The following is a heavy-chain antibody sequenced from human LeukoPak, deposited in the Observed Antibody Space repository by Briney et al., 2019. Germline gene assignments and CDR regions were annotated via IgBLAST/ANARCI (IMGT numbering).Heavy chain of an antibody. J-gene: IGHJ4*02. CDR2: FSGGGDS. CDR1: GFTFSSFA. V-gene: IGHV3-23*01. Sequence: GGSLRLSCAASGFTFSSFAVSWVRQAPGKGLEWVSAFSGGGDSYYADSVKGRFTISRDNSKKILYLQMNSLRAEDTAVYYCGKEVERHFDLRYWGQGTLVTVSS. CDR3: GKEVERHFDLRY.